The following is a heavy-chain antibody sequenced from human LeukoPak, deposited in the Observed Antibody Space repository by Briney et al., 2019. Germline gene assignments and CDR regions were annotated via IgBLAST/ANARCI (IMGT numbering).Heavy chain of an antibody. Sequence: SETLSLTCAVFGGSISSNNWWSWVRQPPGKGLEWIGEIFHSGSTNYNPSLKSRVTISVDKSKNQFSLKLNSVTAADTAVYYCARAEPRGSVWYPYWGQGTLVTVSS. CDR1: GGSISSNNW. V-gene: IGHV4-4*02. CDR2: IFHSGST. CDR3: ARAEPRGSVWYPY. D-gene: IGHD6-13*01. J-gene: IGHJ4*02.